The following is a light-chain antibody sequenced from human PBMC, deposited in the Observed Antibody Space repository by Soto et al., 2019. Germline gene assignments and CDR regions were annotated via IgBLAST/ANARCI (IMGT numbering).Light chain of an antibody. CDR2: AAS. J-gene: IGKJ2*01. CDR1: QSISTF. CDR3: QHSSSTSSYT. V-gene: IGKV1-39*01. Sequence: DIQMTQSPSSLSASVGDRVTITCRASQSISTFLNWYQQKPWKAPKVLIYAASSLQSGVPSRFSGSGSGTDFTLTISSLQPEDFATYYCQHSSSTSSYTFGQGTKLEIK.